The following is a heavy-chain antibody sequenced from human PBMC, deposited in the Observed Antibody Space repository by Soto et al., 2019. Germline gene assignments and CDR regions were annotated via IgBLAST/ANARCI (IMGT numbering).Heavy chain of an antibody. CDR1: GGSFSGYY. J-gene: IGHJ4*02. CDR2: INHSGST. CDR3: ASHPGRDYYDSRATSPY. D-gene: IGHD3-22*01. V-gene: IGHV4-34*01. Sequence: PSETLSLTCAVYGGSFSGYYWSWIRQPPGKGLEWIGEINHSGSTNYNPSPKSRVTISVDTSKNQFSLKLSSVTAADTAVYYCASHPGRDYYDSRATSPYWGQGTLVTVSS.